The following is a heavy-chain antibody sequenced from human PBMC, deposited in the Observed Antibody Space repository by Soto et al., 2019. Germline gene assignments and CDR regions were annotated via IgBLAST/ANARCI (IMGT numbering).Heavy chain of an antibody. Sequence: GGSLRLSCAVSGFTFSNYWMHWVRQAPGKGLLYLSYINKDGSTTNYGDSVKGRFTISRDNAKNTLYLQMNSLRPEDTALYYCAKDEYYYSRSGYYIFDSWGQGTLVTVSS. V-gene: IGHV3-74*01. CDR2: INKDGSTT. CDR1: GFTFSNYW. J-gene: IGHJ4*02. CDR3: AKDEYYYSRSGYYIFDS. D-gene: IGHD3-22*01.